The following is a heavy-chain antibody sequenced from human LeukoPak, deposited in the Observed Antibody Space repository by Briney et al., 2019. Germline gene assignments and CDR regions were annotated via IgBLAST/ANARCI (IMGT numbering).Heavy chain of an antibody. D-gene: IGHD6-6*01. CDR2: TSGDNVNT. CDR3: VRDWEWKAARNLFDP. J-gene: IGHJ5*02. Sequence: GASVKVSCKASGYSFINYGISWVRQAREQGLEWMGWTSGDNVNTYYAQKFLGRVIMTTETSTTTAYMELRSLRPDDTAVYYCVRDWEWKAARNLFDPWGQGTRVTVSS. CDR1: GYSFINYG. V-gene: IGHV1-18*01.